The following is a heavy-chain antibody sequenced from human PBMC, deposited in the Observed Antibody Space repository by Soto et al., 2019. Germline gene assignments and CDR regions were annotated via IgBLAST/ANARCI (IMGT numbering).Heavy chain of an antibody. CDR1: GFTFSNAW. V-gene: IGHV3-15*01. CDR3: TTGDPSYDFWSGHTASYYYYAMDV. CDR2: IKSKSDGGTT. Sequence: PGGSLRLSCEASGFTFSNAWMNWVRQAPGKGLEWVGRIKSKSDGGTTDYGPPVKGRFTISRDESKNILNLQMNSLKTEDTAVYYCTTGDPSYDFWSGHTASYYYYAMDVWGQGTTVTVSS. J-gene: IGHJ6*02. D-gene: IGHD3-3*01.